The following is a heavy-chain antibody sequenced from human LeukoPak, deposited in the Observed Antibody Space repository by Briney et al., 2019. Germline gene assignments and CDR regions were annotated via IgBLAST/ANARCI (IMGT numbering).Heavy chain of an antibody. J-gene: IGHJ6*02. CDR1: GYTFTGYY. Sequence: GASVKVSCKASGYTFTGYYMHWVRQAPGQGLEWMGRINPNSGGTNYAQKFQGRVTMTRDTSISTAYMELSRLRSDDTAVYYCARDLSVAGTDYYYGMDVWGQGTTVTVSS. V-gene: IGHV1-2*06. CDR2: INPNSGGT. D-gene: IGHD6-19*01. CDR3: ARDLSVAGTDYYYGMDV.